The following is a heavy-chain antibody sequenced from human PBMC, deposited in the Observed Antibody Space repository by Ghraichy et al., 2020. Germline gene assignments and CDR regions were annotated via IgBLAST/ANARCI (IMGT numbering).Heavy chain of an antibody. CDR2: IYYSGGT. J-gene: IGHJ6*02. V-gene: IGHV4-39*01. CDR3: ARQVKNGLRVYSLDV. CDR1: GGSISTSSYY. Sequence: SETLSLTCTVSGGSISTSSYYWGWIRQPPGKGLEWIGSIYYSGGTYYNPSLKSRVAISVDTSKNQFSLKVSSVTAADTAVYYCARQVKNGLRVYSLDVWGQGTTVTVSS. D-gene: IGHD2-8*01.